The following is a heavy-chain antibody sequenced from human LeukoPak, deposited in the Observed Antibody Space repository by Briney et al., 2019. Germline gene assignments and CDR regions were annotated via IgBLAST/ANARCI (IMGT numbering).Heavy chain of an antibody. CDR2: IRYDGSNK. D-gene: IGHD3-10*01. CDR1: GFTFSSYG. Sequence: GGSLRLSCAASGFTFSSYGMHGVRQAPGKGLEWVAFIRYDGSNKYYADSVKGRFTISRDNSKNTLYLQMNSLRAEDTAVYYCAKDGEVSNSYYYYMDVGGKGTTVTVSS. CDR3: AKDGEVSNSYYYYMDV. J-gene: IGHJ6*03. V-gene: IGHV3-30*02.